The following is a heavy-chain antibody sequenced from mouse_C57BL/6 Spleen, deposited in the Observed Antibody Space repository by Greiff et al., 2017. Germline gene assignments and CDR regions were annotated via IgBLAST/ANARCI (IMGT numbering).Heavy chain of an antibody. CDR2: IDPSDSYT. CDR3: ARKGYYGSSFKSYFDY. D-gene: IGHD1-1*01. J-gene: IGHJ2*01. V-gene: IGHV1-50*01. CDR1: GYTFTSYW. Sequence: QVQLQQPGAELVKPGASVKLSCKASGYTFTSYWMQWVKQRPGQGLEWIGEIDPSDSYTNYNQKYKGKGTLTVDTSSSTAYMQLSSLTSEYSAVYCCARKGYYGSSFKSYFDYWGQGTTLTVSS.